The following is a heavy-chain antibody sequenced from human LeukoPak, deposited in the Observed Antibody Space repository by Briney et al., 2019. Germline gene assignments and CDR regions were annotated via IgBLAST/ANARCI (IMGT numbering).Heavy chain of an antibody. CDR3: ARGLWLYYFDY. Sequence: ASVKVSCKASGGTFSSYAISWVRQAPGQGLEWMGGIIPIFGTANYAQKFQGRATITAVKSTSTAYMELSSLRSEDTAVYYCARGLWLYYFDYWGQGTLVTVSS. J-gene: IGHJ4*02. V-gene: IGHV1-69*06. CDR2: IIPIFGTA. D-gene: IGHD5-18*01. CDR1: GGTFSSYA.